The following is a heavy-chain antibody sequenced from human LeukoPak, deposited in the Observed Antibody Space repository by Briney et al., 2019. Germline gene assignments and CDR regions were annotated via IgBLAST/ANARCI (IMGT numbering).Heavy chain of an antibody. Sequence: PGGSLRLSCVASGFTFTSYAMSWVRQAPGEGLEWVSSVSGDGGRTYYAASVQGRFASSRDNSKDALYREMNSLRAGDTAVYYCANQPGLYNNGWSTTYHFFGLDVWGQGTTVTVSS. CDR1: GFTFTSYA. V-gene: IGHV3-23*01. D-gene: IGHD6-19*01. CDR3: ANQPGLYNNGWSTTYHFFGLDV. J-gene: IGHJ6*02. CDR2: VSGDGGRT.